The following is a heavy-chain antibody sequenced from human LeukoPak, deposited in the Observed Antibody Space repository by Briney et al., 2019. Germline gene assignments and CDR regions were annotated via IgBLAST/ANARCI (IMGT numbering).Heavy chain of an antibody. V-gene: IGHV3-74*01. D-gene: IGHD3-16*02. J-gene: IGHJ4*02. CDR3: ARDRGYMVDY. Sequence: GGSLRLSCAASEFTFRSYWMHWVRQAPGKGLEWVSRINGDGSGTNYADSVKGRFTISRDNARNTLYLQMSSLTVEDTAVYFCARDRGYMVDYWGQGTLVTVSS. CDR1: EFTFRSYW. CDR2: INGDGSGT.